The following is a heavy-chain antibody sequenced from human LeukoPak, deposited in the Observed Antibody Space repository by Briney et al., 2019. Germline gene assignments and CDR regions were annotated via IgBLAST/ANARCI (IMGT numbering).Heavy chain of an antibody. CDR1: GFTFSSYS. CDR3: AKDRAVDY. Sequence: PGGSLRLSCAASGFTFSSYSMNWVRQAPGKGLEWVSSISSSSSYIYYADSVKGRFTISRDNSKNTLYLQMNSLRAEDTAVYYCAKDRAVDYWGQGTLVTVSS. D-gene: IGHD3-10*01. V-gene: IGHV3-21*04. CDR2: ISSSSSYI. J-gene: IGHJ4*02.